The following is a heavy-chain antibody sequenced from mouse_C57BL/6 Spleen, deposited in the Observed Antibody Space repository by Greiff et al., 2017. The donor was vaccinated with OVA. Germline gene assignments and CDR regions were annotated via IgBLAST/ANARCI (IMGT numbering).Heavy chain of an antibody. CDR2: INPSSGYT. CDR3: ARHYYSYYFDY. Sequence: VHLVESGAELAKPGASVKLSCKASGYTFTSYWMHWVNQRPGQGLEWIGYINPSSGYTKYNQKFKDKATLTADKSSSTAYMQLSSLTYEDSAVYYCARHYYSYYFDYWGQGTTLTVSS. D-gene: IGHD1-2*01. V-gene: IGHV1-7*01. J-gene: IGHJ2*01. CDR1: GYTFTSYW.